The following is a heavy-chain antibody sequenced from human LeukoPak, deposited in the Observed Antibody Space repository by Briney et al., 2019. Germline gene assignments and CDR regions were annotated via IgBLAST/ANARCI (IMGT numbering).Heavy chain of an antibody. D-gene: IGHD6-13*01. CDR2: IRYDGSNK. V-gene: IGHV3-30*02. J-gene: IGHJ6*03. CDR3: AKAIASDYYMDV. CDR1: GFTFSSYG. Sequence: GGSLRLSCAASGFTFSSYGMHWVRQAPGKGLEWVAFIRYDGSNKYYADSVKGRFTISRDNSKNTLYLQMNSLRAEDTAVYYCAKAIASDYYMDVWGKGTTVTVSS.